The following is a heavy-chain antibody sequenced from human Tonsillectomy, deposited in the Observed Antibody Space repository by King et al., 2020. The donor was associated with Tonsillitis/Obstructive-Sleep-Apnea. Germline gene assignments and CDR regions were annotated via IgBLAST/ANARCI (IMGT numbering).Heavy chain of an antibody. D-gene: IGHD3-22*01. CDR1: GGSISSYD. CDR2: IYYSGSA. V-gene: IGHV4-59*12. J-gene: IGHJ3*02. Sequence: QLQESGPGLVKPSETLSLTCTVSGGSISSYDWSGIRQPPGKGLEWIGYIYYSGSANYNTSLKSRITISVDTSKNQFSLKLSSVTAADTAVYSCARDGGSDSGGYCYVGAVDIWGQGTMVTVSS. CDR3: ARDGGSDSGGYCYVGAVDI.